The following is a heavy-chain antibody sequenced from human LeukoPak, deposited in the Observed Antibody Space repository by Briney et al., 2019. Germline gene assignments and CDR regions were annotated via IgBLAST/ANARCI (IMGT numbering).Heavy chain of an antibody. V-gene: IGHV3-7*01. D-gene: IGHD2-2*01. CDR1: DFTFDFYW. J-gene: IGHJ4*02. Sequence: GGSLRLSCVASDFTFDFYWMTWVRQAPGKGLEWLANILPDGSQKYYVDSVKGRFTISRDNPKNSLYLQINNLRAEDTAVYYCGRLAHDAWYAIDFWGQGTLVTVSP. CDR2: ILPDGSQK. CDR3: GRLAHDAWYAIDF.